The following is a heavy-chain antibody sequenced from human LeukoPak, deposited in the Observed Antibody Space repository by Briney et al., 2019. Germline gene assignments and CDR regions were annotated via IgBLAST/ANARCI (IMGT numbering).Heavy chain of an antibody. J-gene: IGHJ4*02. CDR3: ARWGASSGWYYFDY. CDR2: ISIGTSFI. V-gene: IGHV3-21*04. Sequence: GGSLRLSCAASGFTFSSYNMNWVRQAPGKGLEWVAYISIGTSFIYYADSVKGRFTISRDNAKDSLYLQMNSLRAEDTALYYCARWGASSGWYYFDYWGQGTLVTVSS. D-gene: IGHD6-19*01. CDR1: GFTFSSYN.